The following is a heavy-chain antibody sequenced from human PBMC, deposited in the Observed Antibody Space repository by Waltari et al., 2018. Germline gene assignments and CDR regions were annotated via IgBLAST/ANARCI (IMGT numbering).Heavy chain of an antibody. CDR3: AAHYDFWSGYGGGEYFQH. V-gene: IGHV1-69-2*01. D-gene: IGHD3-3*01. CDR1: GYTFTDYY. J-gene: IGHJ1*01. CDR2: VDPEDGET. Sequence: EVQLVQSGAEVKKPGATVKISCKASGYTFTDYYMHWVQQAPGKGLEWMGRVDPEDGETIYAEKFQGRVTITADTSTDTAYVELSSLRSEDTAVYYCAAHYDFWSGYGGGEYFQHWGQGTLVTVSS.